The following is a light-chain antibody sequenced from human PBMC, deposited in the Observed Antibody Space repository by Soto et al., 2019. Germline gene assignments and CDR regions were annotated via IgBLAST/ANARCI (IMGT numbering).Light chain of an antibody. CDR2: GAS. CDR1: QSVSID. J-gene: IGKJ1*01. Sequence: EILMTQSPATVPVSPGERVTLSFRASQSVSIDLAWYQQKPGQAPRLLIYGASTRATDIPPSFTGSGSGTELTLTISSLQSEDIAVYYCQQYNKWPQKFGKGTKVDI. V-gene: IGKV3-15*01. CDR3: QQYNKWPQK.